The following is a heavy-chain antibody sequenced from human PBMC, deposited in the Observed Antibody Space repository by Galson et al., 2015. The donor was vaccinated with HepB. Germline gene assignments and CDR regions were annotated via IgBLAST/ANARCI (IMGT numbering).Heavy chain of an antibody. D-gene: IGHD4-17*01. J-gene: IGHJ5*02. CDR2: ISAYNGNT. V-gene: IGHV1-18*01. CDR3: ARVYGDYGGGYNWFDP. Sequence: SVKVSCKASGYTFTSYGISWVRQAPGQGLEWMGWISAYNGNTNYAQKLQGRVTMTTDTSTSTAYMELRSLRSDDTAAYYCARVYGDYGGGYNWFDPWGQGTLVAVSS. CDR1: GYTFTSYG.